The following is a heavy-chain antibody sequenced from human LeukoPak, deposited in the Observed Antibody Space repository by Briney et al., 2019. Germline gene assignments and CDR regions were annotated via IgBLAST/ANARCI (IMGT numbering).Heavy chain of an antibody. J-gene: IGHJ4*02. Sequence: TASETLSLTCTVSGGSISSGSYYWSWIRQPAGKVLEWIGRIYTSGSTNYNPSLKSRVTISVDTSKNQFSLKLSSMTAADTAVYYCVRGYGGYFDYWGQGTLVTVSS. V-gene: IGHV4-61*02. D-gene: IGHD1-26*01. CDR3: VRGYGGYFDY. CDR1: GGSISSGSYY. CDR2: IYTSGST.